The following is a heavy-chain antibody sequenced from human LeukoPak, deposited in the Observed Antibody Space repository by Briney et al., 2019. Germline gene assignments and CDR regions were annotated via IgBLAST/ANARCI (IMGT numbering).Heavy chain of an antibody. CDR3: ARWPASVRVTWWYFDL. CDR1: GGTFSSYA. Sequence: SVKVSCKASGGTFSSYAISWVRQAPGQGLEWMGGIIPIFGTANYAQKFQGRVTITADESTSTASMELSSLRSEDTAFYCCARWPASVRVTWWYFDLWGRGTLVTVSS. J-gene: IGHJ2*01. D-gene: IGHD6-13*01. CDR2: IIPIFGTA. V-gene: IGHV1-69*13.